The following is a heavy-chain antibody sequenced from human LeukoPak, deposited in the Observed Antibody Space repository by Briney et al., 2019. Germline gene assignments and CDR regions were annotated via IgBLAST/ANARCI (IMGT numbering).Heavy chain of an antibody. CDR1: GFTFSNYE. CDR2: ISSSGSTI. D-gene: IGHD5-12*01. CDR3: ARRGGYINYYYYYYMDV. V-gene: IGHV3-48*03. Sequence: GGSLRLSCAASGFTFSNYEMHWVRQAPGKGLEWVSYISSSGSTIYYADSVKGRFTISRDNAKNSLYLQMNSLRAEDTAVYYCARRGGYINYYYYYYMDVWGKGTTVTISS. J-gene: IGHJ6*03.